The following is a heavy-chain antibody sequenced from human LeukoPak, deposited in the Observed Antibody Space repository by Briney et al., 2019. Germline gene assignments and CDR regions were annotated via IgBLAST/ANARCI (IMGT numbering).Heavy chain of an antibody. CDR2: IYYSGST. Sequence: PSETLSLTCTVSGGSISSGDYYWSWIRQPPGKGLEWIGYIYYSGSTYYNPSLKSRVTISVDTSKNQFSLKLSSVTAADTAVYYCARDVVGXYYXSXXXXXFDLWGRGXLVTVS. V-gene: IGHV4-30-4*01. CDR1: GGSISSGDYY. J-gene: IGHJ2*01. D-gene: IGHD3-22*01. CDR3: ARDVVGXYYXSXXXXXFDL.